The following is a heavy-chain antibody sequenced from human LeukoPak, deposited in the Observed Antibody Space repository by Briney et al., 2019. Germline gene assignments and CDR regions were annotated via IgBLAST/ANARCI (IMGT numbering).Heavy chain of an antibody. V-gene: IGHV3-33*06. Sequence: GRSLRLSCAASGFTFSNYAMHWVRQAPGTGLELVAVIWFDGTNKYYGDSVRGRFTTSRDNSKNRLYLQMNSLRAEDTAVYYCAKARGSGWHDPWYLDYWGQGTLVTVSS. CDR2: IWFDGTNK. CDR1: GFTFSNYA. J-gene: IGHJ4*02. CDR3: AKARGSGWHDPWYLDY. D-gene: IGHD6-19*01.